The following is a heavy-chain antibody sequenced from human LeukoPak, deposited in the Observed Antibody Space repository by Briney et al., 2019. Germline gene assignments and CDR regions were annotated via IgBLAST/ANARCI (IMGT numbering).Heavy chain of an antibody. CDR1: GGSISSYH. V-gene: IGHV4-4*07. J-gene: IGHJ4*02. CDR2: IYTSGST. CDR3: ARDREGIAARRYYFDY. D-gene: IGHD6-6*01. Sequence: PSETLSLTCTVSGGSISSYHWSWIRQPAGKGLVWIGRIYTSGSTNYNPSLKSRVTMSVDTSKNQFSLKLSSVTAADTAVYYCARDREGIAARRYYFDYWGQGTLVTVSS.